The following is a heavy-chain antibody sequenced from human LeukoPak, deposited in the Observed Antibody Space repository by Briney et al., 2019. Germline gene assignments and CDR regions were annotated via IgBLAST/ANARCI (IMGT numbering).Heavy chain of an antibody. Sequence: GGSLRLSCAASGFTFSDYYMSWIHQAPGKGLEWVSAISGSGGSTYYADSVKGRFTISRDNSKNTLYLQMNSLRAEDTAVYYCAKASSESRSWRANDYWGQGTLVTVSS. V-gene: IGHV3-23*01. J-gene: IGHJ4*02. CDR1: GFTFSDYY. CDR3: AKASSESRSWRANDY. CDR2: ISGSGGST. D-gene: IGHD4/OR15-4a*01.